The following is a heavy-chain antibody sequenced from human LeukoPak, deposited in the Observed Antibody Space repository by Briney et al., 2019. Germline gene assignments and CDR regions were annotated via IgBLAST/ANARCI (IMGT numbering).Heavy chain of an antibody. J-gene: IGHJ4*02. CDR1: GGSFSGYY. V-gene: IGHV4-34*01. CDR3: ARGRTGAAALDF. CDR2: STHSGST. D-gene: IGHD2-2*01. Sequence: PSETLSLTCAVYGGSFSGYYWSWIRQPPGKGLEWIGESTHSGSTNYNSSLKSRVTISVDTSKNQFSLKLTSVSAADTAVYHCARGRTGAAALDFWGPGTLVTVSS.